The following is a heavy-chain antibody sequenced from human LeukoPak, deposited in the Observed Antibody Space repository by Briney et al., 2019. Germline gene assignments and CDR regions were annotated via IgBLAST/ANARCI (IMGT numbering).Heavy chain of an antibody. CDR1: GGSISSGSYY. CDR2: IYTSGST. V-gene: IGHV4-61*02. CDR3: ARDEEGWFDP. Sequence: SETLSLTCTVSGGSISSGSYYWSWIRQPAGKGLEWIGRIYTSGSTNYNPSLKSRVTMSVDTSKNQFSLKLSSVTAADTAVYYCARDEEGWFDPWGQGTLVTVSS. J-gene: IGHJ5*02.